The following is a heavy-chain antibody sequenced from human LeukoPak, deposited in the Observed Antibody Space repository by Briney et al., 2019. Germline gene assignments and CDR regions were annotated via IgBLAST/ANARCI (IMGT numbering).Heavy chain of an antibody. CDR1: GFTFSSNA. CDR3: ARDRRRLGDAFDI. CDR2: ISGSGGST. V-gene: IGHV3-23*01. D-gene: IGHD3-16*01. Sequence: GGSLRLSCAAFGFTFSSNAMSWVRQAPGKGLEWVSAISGSGGSTYYADSVKGRFTISRDNSKNTLYLQMNSLRAEDTAVYYCARDRRRLGDAFDIWGQGTMVTVSS. J-gene: IGHJ3*02.